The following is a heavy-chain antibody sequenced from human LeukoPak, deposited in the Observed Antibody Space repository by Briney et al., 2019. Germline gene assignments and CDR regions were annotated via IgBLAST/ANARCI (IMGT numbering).Heavy chain of an antibody. D-gene: IGHD2-2*01. CDR1: GFTVSSNY. CDR2: IYSGGTT. CDR3: ATSSNAPGNH. J-gene: IGHJ5*02. Sequence: PGGSLRLSCAASGFTVSSNYMSWVRQAPGKGLEWVSVIYSGGTTYYADSVKGRFTISRDNSKNTLYLQMNSLRAEGTAVYYCATSSNAPGNHWGQGTLVTVSS. V-gene: IGHV3-53*01.